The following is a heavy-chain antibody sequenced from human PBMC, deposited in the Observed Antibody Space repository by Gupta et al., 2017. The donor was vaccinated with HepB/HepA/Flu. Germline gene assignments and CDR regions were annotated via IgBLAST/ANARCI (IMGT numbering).Heavy chain of an antibody. Sequence: EVQLVESGGGLVQPGGSLRLSCAVSGFTFSNYWMHWVRQAPGKGLVWVSRINSDGRSTNYADSVKGRFTISRDNAKNTLHLQMNSLRAEDTAVYYCARLYSSSWYEAFDIWGQGTMVTVSS. CDR2: INSDGRST. V-gene: IGHV3-74*01. J-gene: IGHJ3*02. D-gene: IGHD6-13*01. CDR3: ARLYSSSWYEAFDI. CDR1: GFTFSNYW.